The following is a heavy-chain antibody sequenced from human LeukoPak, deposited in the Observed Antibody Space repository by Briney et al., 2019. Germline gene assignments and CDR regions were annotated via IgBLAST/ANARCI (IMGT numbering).Heavy chain of an antibody. Sequence: GGSLRLSCAASGFTFSDYYMSWIRQAPGKGLEWVSYISSSSSYTHYAHSVKGRFTISRDNAKNSLYLQMNSLRAEDTAVYYCARRKLDADYWGQGTLVTVSS. CDR3: ARRKLDADY. D-gene: IGHD4-23*01. V-gene: IGHV3-11*03. CDR2: ISSSSSYT. CDR1: GFTFSDYY. J-gene: IGHJ4*02.